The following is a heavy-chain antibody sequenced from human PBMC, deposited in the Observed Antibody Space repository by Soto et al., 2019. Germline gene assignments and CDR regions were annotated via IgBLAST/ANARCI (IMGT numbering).Heavy chain of an antibody. D-gene: IGHD1-20*01. CDR3: ARGIRGYFDY. Sequence: QVQLVESGGGVVQPGRSLRLSCAASGFTFSDYAMHWVRQAPGKGLEWVAVISSDGTKKYYADPVKGRFTISRDSSKNTLYLLMYSLRAEDTAVYYCARGIRGYFDYWGQGTLVTVSS. V-gene: IGHV3-30-3*01. CDR2: ISSDGTKK. CDR1: GFTFSDYA. J-gene: IGHJ4*02.